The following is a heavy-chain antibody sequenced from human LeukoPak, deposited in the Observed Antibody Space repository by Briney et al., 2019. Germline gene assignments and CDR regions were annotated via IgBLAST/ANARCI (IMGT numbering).Heavy chain of an antibody. CDR3: AKDIYYYYCMDV. Sequence: PGGSLRLSCAASGFTFNTYAMSWVRQAPGKGLEWVSAISGSGGSTYYADSVKGRFTISRDNSKNTLYLQMNSLRAEDTAVYYCAKDIYYYYCMDVWGQGTTVTVSS. CDR1: GFTFNTYA. V-gene: IGHV3-23*01. CDR2: ISGSGGST. J-gene: IGHJ6*02.